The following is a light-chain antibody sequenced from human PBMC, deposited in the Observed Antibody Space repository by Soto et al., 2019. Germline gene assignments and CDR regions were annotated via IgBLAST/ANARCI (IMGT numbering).Light chain of an antibody. J-gene: IGLJ3*02. CDR3: SSYAGSNNLV. CDR1: SNDIGGYDY. Sequence: QSVLSQPPSAPGSPGPSVTISCTGTSNDIGGYDYVSWYQQHPGKAPKLIIYEVSKRPSGVPDHCSGSKSGNTASLTVSGLQAEDEADYYCSSYAGSNNLVFAGGTK. CDR2: EVS. V-gene: IGLV2-8*01.